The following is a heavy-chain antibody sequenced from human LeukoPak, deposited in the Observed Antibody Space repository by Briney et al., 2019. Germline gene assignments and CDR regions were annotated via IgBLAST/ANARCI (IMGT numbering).Heavy chain of an antibody. D-gene: IGHD5-12*01. Sequence: PGGSLRLSCSASGFTFSTYAMHWVRQAPGKGLEYVSSISSNGGSTYYADSVKGRFTISRDNSKNTLFLQMSSLRAEDTAVYYCASPYRGYDYNFDYWGQGTLVTVSS. CDR1: GFTFSTYA. J-gene: IGHJ4*02. CDR2: ISSNGGST. V-gene: IGHV3-64D*06. CDR3: ASPYRGYDYNFDY.